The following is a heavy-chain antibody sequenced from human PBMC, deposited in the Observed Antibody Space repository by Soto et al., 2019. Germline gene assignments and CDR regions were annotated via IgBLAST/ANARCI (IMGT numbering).Heavy chain of an antibody. CDR1: GFTFSSYG. J-gene: IGHJ4*02. CDR3: AKEIEYYYDSSGSYHY. CDR2: ISYDGSNK. V-gene: IGHV3-30*18. D-gene: IGHD3-22*01. Sequence: QVQLVESGGGVVQPGRSLRLSCAASGFTFSSYGMHWVRQAPGKGLEWVAVISYDGSNKYYADSVKGRFTISRDNSKNTLYLQMNSLSAEDTAVYYCAKEIEYYYDSSGSYHYWGQGTLVTVSS.